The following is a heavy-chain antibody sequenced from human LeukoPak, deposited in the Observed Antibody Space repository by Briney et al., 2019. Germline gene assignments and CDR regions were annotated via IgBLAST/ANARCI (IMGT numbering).Heavy chain of an antibody. CDR2: IYYSGST. J-gene: IGHJ5*02. CDR3: ARAPSMTRPSEWFDP. Sequence: PSETLSLTCTVSGGSISSGSYYWSWIRQPPGKGLEWIGYIYYSGSTNYNPSLKSRVTISVDTSKNQFSLKLSSVTAADTAVYYCARAPSMTRPSEWFDPWGQGTLVTVSS. D-gene: IGHD2/OR15-2a*01. CDR1: GGSISSGSYY. V-gene: IGHV4-61*01.